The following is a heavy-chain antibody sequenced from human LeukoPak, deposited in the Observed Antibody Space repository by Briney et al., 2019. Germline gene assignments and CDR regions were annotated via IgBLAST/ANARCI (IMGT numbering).Heavy chain of an antibody. D-gene: IGHD2-2*01. V-gene: IGHV4-59*01. Sequence: PSETLSLTCTVSGGSIISYYWSWIRQPPGKGLEWIGYIYSSGNTNYNPSLKSRVTVSVDTSKNQFSLKLSSVTAADTAVYYCATVFTSWSFDYWGQGTLVTVSS. CDR3: ATVFTSWSFDY. CDR1: GGSIISYY. J-gene: IGHJ4*02. CDR2: IYSSGNT.